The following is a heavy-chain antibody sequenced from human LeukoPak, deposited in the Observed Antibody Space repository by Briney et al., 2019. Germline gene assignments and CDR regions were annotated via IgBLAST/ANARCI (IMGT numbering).Heavy chain of an antibody. Sequence: PGGSLRLSCAASGFTFSSYIMNWVRQAPGKGLEWVSSISSSSSYIYYADSVKGRFTISRDNAKNSLYLQMNSLRAEDTAVYYCARVLSAAGFDFDYWGQGTLVTVSS. CDR1: GFTFSSYI. D-gene: IGHD3-10*01. CDR2: ISSSSSYI. CDR3: ARVLSAAGFDFDY. V-gene: IGHV3-21*01. J-gene: IGHJ4*02.